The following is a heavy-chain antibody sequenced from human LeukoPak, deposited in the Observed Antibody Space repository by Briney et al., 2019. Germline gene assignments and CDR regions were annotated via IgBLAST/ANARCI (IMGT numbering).Heavy chain of an antibody. CDR3: ARLLGATRFYGYFDY. Sequence: PSETLSLTCAVYGGSFSGYYWSWIRQPPGKGLEWIGEINHSGSTNYNPSLKSRVTISVDTSKNQFSLKLSSVTAADTAVYYCARLLGATRFYGYFDYWGQGTLVTVSS. CDR1: GGSFSGYY. D-gene: IGHD1-26*01. J-gene: IGHJ4*02. CDR2: INHSGST. V-gene: IGHV4-34*01.